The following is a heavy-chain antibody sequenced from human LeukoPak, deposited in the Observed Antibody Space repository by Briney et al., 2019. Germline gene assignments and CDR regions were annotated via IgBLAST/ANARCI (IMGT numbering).Heavy chain of an antibody. Sequence: SVKVSCKASGGTFSSYAISWVRQAPGQGLEWMGGIIPIFGTANYAQKFQGRVTITADKSTGTAYMELSSLRSEDTAVYYCARAKYYGSGSYYKGAYYFDYWGQGTLVTVSS. CDR3: ARAKYYGSGSYYKGAYYFDY. V-gene: IGHV1-69*06. D-gene: IGHD3-10*01. CDR1: GGTFSSYA. J-gene: IGHJ4*02. CDR2: IIPIFGTA.